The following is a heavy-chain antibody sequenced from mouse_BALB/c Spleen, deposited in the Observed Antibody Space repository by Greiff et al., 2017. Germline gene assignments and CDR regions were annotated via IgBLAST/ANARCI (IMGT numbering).Heavy chain of an antibody. CDR3: ARSRDGYYLYFDY. CDR2: IDPANGNT. Sequence: VQLQQSGAELVKPGASVKLSCTASGFNIKDTYMHWVKQRPEQGLEWIGRIDPANGNTKYDPKFQGKATITADTSSNTAYLQLSSLTSEDTAVYYCARSRDGYYLYFDYWGQGTTLTVSS. V-gene: IGHV14-3*02. D-gene: IGHD2-3*01. J-gene: IGHJ2*01. CDR1: GFNIKDTY.